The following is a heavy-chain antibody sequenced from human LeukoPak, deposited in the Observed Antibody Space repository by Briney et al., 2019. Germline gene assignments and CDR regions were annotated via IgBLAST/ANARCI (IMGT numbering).Heavy chain of an antibody. D-gene: IGHD6-19*01. CDR1: GFTFSSYA. V-gene: IGHV3-23*01. J-gene: IGHJ4*02. CDR3: AKDLEQSYSGWSASYDG. Sequence: PGGFLRLSCAASGFTFSSYAMSWVRQVPGKRLVWVSAISSGAGTTGYADSVKGRFTISRVNSKSTIYLQMNSLRAEDTAIYYCAKDLEQSYSGWSASYDGWGQGTLVTVSS. CDR2: ISSGAGTT.